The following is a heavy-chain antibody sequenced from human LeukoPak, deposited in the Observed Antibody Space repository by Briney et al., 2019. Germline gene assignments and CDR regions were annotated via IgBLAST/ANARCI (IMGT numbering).Heavy chain of an antibody. Sequence: PSETLSLTCTVSGGSISSYYWSWIRQHPGKGLEWIGYIYYSGSTYYNPSLKSRVTISVDTSKNQFSLKLSSVTAADTAVYYCARDARLYGDYFYYYYGMDVWGQGTTVTVSS. CDR3: ARDARLYGDYFYYYYGMDV. D-gene: IGHD4-17*01. CDR1: GGSISSYY. J-gene: IGHJ6*02. V-gene: IGHV4-59*06. CDR2: IYYSGST.